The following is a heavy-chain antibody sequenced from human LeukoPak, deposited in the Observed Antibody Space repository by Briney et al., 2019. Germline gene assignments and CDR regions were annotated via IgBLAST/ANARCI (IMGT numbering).Heavy chain of an antibody. V-gene: IGHV3-7*01. CDR3: AAMAYGYINY. J-gene: IGHJ4*02. D-gene: IGHD6-19*01. CDR2: IKQDGSEK. CDR1: GFTFGTYW. Sequence: GGSLRLSCAASGFTFGTYWMSWVRQAPGEGLEWVANIKQDGSEKYYVDSMKGRFTISRDSAKNPLYLQMNSLRAEDTAVYYCAAMAYGYINYWGQGTLVTVSS.